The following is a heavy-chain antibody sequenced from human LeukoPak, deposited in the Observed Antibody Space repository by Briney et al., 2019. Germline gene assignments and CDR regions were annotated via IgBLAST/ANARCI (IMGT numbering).Heavy chain of an antibody. CDR2: IYYSGST. CDR3: ARGGDCSGGSCSLAVFDY. Sequence: KTSGTLSLTCTVSGGSISSYYWSWIRQPPGKGLEWIGYIYYSGSTNYNPSLKSRVTISVDTSKNQFSLKLSSVTAADTAVYYCARGGDCSGGSCSLAVFDYWGQGTLVTVSS. J-gene: IGHJ4*02. CDR1: GGSISSYY. V-gene: IGHV4-59*01. D-gene: IGHD2-15*01.